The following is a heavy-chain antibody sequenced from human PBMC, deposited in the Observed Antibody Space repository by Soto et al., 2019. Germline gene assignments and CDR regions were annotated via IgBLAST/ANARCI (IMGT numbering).Heavy chain of an antibody. V-gene: IGHV5-51*01. CDR2: IYPGNSDT. Sequence: GESPKISCQGSGYSFTSYWIGWVRQMPGKGLEWMGIIYPGNSDTRYSPSFQGQVTISADKSVRTAYLQWSSLKASDTAIYYCARRVDAFDVWGQGTMVTVSS. CDR3: ARRVDAFDV. CDR1: GYSFTSYW. J-gene: IGHJ3*01.